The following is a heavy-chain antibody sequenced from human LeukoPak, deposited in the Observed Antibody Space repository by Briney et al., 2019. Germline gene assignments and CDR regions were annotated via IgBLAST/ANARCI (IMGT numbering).Heavy chain of an antibody. D-gene: IGHD3-22*01. V-gene: IGHV4-59*08. CDR1: GGSISSYY. J-gene: IGHJ4*02. CDR2: IYYSGST. CDR3: ARNTNYDRFDY. Sequence: SETLSLTCTVSGGSISSYYWSWIRQPPGKGLEWIGYIYYSGSTNYNPSLKSRVTISVDTSKNQFSLKLSSVTAADTAVYYCARNTNYDRFDYWGQGTLVTVSS.